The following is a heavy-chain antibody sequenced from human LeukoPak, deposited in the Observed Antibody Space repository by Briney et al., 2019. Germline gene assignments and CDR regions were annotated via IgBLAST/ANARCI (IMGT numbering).Heavy chain of an antibody. D-gene: IGHD5-24*01. Sequence: SQTLSLTCAISGDSVSSNSAAWNWIGQSPSRGLEWLGRTYYRSKWYNDYAVSVKSRITINPDTSKNQFSLQLNSVTPEDTAVYYCARDLRDGYNEYYYYYGMDVWGQGTTVTVSS. CDR3: ARDLRDGYNEYYYYYGMDV. V-gene: IGHV6-1*01. CDR1: GDSVSSNSAA. CDR2: TYYRSKWYN. J-gene: IGHJ6*02.